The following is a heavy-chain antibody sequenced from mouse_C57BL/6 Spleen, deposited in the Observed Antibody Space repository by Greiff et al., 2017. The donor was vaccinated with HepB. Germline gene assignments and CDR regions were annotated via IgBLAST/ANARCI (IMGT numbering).Heavy chain of an antibody. D-gene: IGHD1-1*01. Sequence: QVQLQQPGAELVKPGASVKLSCKASGYTFTSYWMQWVKQRPGQGLEWIGEIDPSDSYTNYNQKFKGKATLTVDTSSSTAYMQLSSLTSEDSAVYYCARGNYGSSYVPNYYAMDYWGQGTSVTVSS. J-gene: IGHJ4*01. CDR3: ARGNYGSSYVPNYYAMDY. CDR1: GYTFTSYW. V-gene: IGHV1-50*01. CDR2: IDPSDSYT.